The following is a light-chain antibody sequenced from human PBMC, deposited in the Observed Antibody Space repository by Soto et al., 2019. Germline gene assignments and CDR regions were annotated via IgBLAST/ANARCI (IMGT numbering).Light chain of an antibody. CDR2: WAS. V-gene: IGKV4-1*01. CDR3: QQYYSTPVT. CDR1: QSILFSSNNKNY. J-gene: IGKJ1*01. Sequence: DIVMTQSPDFLAVSLGERATINCKSSQSILFSSNNKNYLGWYQQKRGQPPKLLIYWASTRESGVPDRFSGSGSGTDFTLTISSLQAEDVAVYYCQQYYSTPVTFGQGTKVEIK.